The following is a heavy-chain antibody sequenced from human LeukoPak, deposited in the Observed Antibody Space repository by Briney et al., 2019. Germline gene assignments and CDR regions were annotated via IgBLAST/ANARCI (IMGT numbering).Heavy chain of an antibody. CDR2: IYYSGST. D-gene: IGHD3-22*01. CDR3: ARIGVTGLVDFDY. Sequence: PSETLSLTCTVSGGSISSSSYYWGWIRQPPGKGLEWIGSIYYSGSTYYNPSLKSRVTISVDTSKNQFSLKLSSVTAADTTVYYCARIGVTGLVDFDYWGQGTLVTVSS. J-gene: IGHJ4*02. CDR1: GGSISSSSYY. V-gene: IGHV4-39*07.